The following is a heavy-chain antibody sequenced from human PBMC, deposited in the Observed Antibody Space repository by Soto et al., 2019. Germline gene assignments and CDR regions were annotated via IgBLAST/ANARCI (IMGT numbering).Heavy chain of an antibody. CDR1: GGTFNTYA. V-gene: IGHV1-69*01. D-gene: IGHD3-10*01. CDR2: IIPMFGIK. J-gene: IGHJ4*02. CDR3: AKEAGDH. Sequence: QMQLVQSGAEVKERGSSVTISCKTSGGTFNTYALTWVRQAPGQGLEWIGGIIPMFGIKNVAQRFQGRVTLSAGESLPTAYMEMTSLRSDDTAVYYGAKEAGDHWGQGTLVTVSS.